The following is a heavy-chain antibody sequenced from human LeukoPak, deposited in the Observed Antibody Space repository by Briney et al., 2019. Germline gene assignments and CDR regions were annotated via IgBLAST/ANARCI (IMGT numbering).Heavy chain of an antibody. Sequence: GASVKVSCKVSGYTLTELSTHWVRQAPGKGLEWMGGFDPEDGEGIYAQKSQDRVTMTEDTSTDTAYMELRSLRSEDTAMYYCATALRLEALDLWGHGTMVTVSS. CDR1: GYTLTELS. V-gene: IGHV1-24*01. CDR3: ATALRLEALDL. D-gene: IGHD3-16*01. J-gene: IGHJ3*01. CDR2: FDPEDGEG.